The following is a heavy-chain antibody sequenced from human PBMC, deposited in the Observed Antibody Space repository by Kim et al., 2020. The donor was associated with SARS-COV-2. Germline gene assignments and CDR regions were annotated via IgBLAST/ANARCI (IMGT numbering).Heavy chain of an antibody. CDR3: ARHGIDSSRWRFDY. D-gene: IGHD6-13*01. V-gene: IGHV4-59*08. J-gene: IGHJ4*02. CDR1: GGSISTYY. CDR2: IYYTGST. Sequence: SETLSLTCTVSGGSISTYYWSWIRQPPGKGLEWIGYIYYTGSTNYNPSLKSRVTISVDTSKNQFSLKLSSVTAADTAVYYCARHGIDSSRWRFDYWGQGTLVTVSS.